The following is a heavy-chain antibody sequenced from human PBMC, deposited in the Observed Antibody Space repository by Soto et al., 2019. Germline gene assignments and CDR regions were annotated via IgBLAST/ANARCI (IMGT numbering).Heavy chain of an antibody. CDR2: ISANNGNT. CDR3: ARDGYFDH. CDR1: GYTLTNYG. V-gene: IGHV1-18*01. J-gene: IGHJ4*02. Sequence: QGQLVQSGAQVKKPGDTVRFCCKASGYTLTNYGIRWVRQAAGRGLEWLGWISANNGNTKYAQKLQGRVTMTTDASTSTAYMELRSLRSDDAAVYCCARDGYFDHWGQGTLVPVFS.